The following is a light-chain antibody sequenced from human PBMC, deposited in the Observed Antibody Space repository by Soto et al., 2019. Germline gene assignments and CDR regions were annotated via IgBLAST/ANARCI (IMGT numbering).Light chain of an antibody. Sequence: HSVLTQPPSASGSPGQSVTVSCTGTSGDIGDTHYVSWYQQHPGKAPKLMVYEVSKRPSGVPDRFSGSKSGNTASLTVSGLLAEDEGDYYCSSYAGRDTVVFXSGTKVTVL. CDR3: SSYAGRDTVV. CDR1: SGDIGDTHY. CDR2: EVS. V-gene: IGLV2-8*01. J-gene: IGLJ1*01.